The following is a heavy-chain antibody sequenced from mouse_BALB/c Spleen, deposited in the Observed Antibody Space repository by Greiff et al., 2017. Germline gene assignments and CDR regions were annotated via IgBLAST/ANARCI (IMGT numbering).Heavy chain of an antibody. CDR2: ISSGGSYT. V-gene: IGHV5-6*03. D-gene: IGHD2-1*01. Sequence: EVKLVESGGGLVKPGGSLQLSCAASGFTFSSYGMSWVRQTPDKRLEWVATISSGGSYTYYPDSVKGRFTISRDNAKNTLYLQMSSLKSEDTAMYYCASGNYYFDYWGQGTTLTVSS. CDR1: GFTFSSYG. CDR3: ASGNYYFDY. J-gene: IGHJ2*01.